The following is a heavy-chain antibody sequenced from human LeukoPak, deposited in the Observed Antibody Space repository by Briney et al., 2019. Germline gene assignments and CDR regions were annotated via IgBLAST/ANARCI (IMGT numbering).Heavy chain of an antibody. CDR1: GYTFSSYE. Sequence: GGSLRLSCAASGYTFSSYEMNWVRQAPGKGLEWVSYISSSGSTIYYADSVKGRFTISRDNAKNSLYLQMNSLRAEDTAVYYCARTQGVAILWGQGTLVTVSS. CDR3: ARTQGVAIL. D-gene: IGHD3-3*01. CDR2: ISSSGSTI. V-gene: IGHV3-48*03. J-gene: IGHJ4*02.